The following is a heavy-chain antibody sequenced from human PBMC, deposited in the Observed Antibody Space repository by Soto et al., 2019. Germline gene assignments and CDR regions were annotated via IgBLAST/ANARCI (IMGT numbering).Heavy chain of an antibody. CDR3: ARVARWAFDI. J-gene: IGHJ3*02. Sequence: SETLSLTCDVSGYSISSGYFWGWIRQPPGKGLEWIGNIYHSGSTYYNPSLKSRLTISVDKSKNQFSLKLSSVTATDTAVYYCARVARWAFDIWGQGTMVTVSS. D-gene: IGHD2-15*01. V-gene: IGHV4-38-2*01. CDR2: IYHSGST. CDR1: GYSISSGYF.